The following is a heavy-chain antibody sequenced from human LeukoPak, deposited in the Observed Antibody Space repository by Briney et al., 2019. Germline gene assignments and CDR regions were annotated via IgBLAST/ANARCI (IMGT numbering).Heavy chain of an antibody. Sequence: GGSLRLSCAASGFTFDDYAMRWVRQAPGKGLEWVSGISWNSGSIGYADSVKGRFTISRDNAKNSLYLQMNSLRAEDTAVYYCTRRRGNQQPIDYWGQGTLVTVSS. J-gene: IGHJ4*02. CDR2: ISWNSGSI. D-gene: IGHD2-2*01. CDR3: TRRRGNQQPIDY. CDR1: GFTFDDYA. V-gene: IGHV3-9*01.